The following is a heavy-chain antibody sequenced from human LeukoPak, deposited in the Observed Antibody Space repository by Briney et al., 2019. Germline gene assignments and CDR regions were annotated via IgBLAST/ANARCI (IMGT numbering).Heavy chain of an antibody. CDR1: GFPFSSYS. CDR2: IKPNGTTK. J-gene: IGHJ4*02. Sequence: GGSLRLSCAASGFPFSSYSMTWVRQAPGKGLEWVANIKPNGTTKFYVDSVKGRFTISRDNALNSLYLQMNSLRAEDTAIYYCARSIPYGTTWYGRSDYWGQGTLVTVSS. CDR3: ARSIPYGTTWYGRSDY. V-gene: IGHV3-7*03. D-gene: IGHD6-13*01.